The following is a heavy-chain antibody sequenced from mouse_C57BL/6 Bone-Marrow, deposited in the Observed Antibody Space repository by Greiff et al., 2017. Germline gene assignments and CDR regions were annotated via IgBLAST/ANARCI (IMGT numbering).Heavy chain of an antibody. V-gene: IGHV1-81*01. CDR3: ARGDYSNNWFAY. J-gene: IGHJ3*01. D-gene: IGHD2-5*01. CDR2: IYPRSGNT. Sequence: VQLQQSGAELARPGASVKLSCKASGYTFTSYGISWVKQRTGQGLEWIGEIYPRSGNTYYNEKFKGKATLTADKSSSTAYMELRSLTSEDSAVYFCARGDYSNNWFAYWGQGTLVTVSA. CDR1: GYTFTSYG.